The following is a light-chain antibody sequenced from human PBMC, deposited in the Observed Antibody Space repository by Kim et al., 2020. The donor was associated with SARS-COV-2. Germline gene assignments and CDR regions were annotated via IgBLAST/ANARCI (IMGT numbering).Light chain of an antibody. CDR2: GAS. V-gene: IGKV3-20*01. CDR1: QSLSGNF. J-gene: IGKJ1*01. Sequence: CPGDRAALSCRASQSLSGNFIAWYQQKPGQAPRLLIYGASIRATGIPDRFSGSGAGADFTLTINRLEPEDFAVYYCQQYGTSGRTFGQGTKVDI. CDR3: QQYGTSGRT.